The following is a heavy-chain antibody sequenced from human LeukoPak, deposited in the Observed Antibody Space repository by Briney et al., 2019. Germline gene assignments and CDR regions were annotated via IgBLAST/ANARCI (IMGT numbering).Heavy chain of an antibody. CDR1: GGSISSYY. D-gene: IGHD6-13*01. J-gene: IGHJ4*02. Sequence: PSETLSLTCTVSGGSISSYYWSWIRQPPGKGLEWIGYIYYSGSTNYNPSLKSRVTISVDTSKNQFSLKLSSVTAADTAVYYCARVRGPAAAAGTIDYWGQGTLVTVSS. CDR2: IYYSGST. V-gene: IGHV4-59*01. CDR3: ARVRGPAAAAGTIDY.